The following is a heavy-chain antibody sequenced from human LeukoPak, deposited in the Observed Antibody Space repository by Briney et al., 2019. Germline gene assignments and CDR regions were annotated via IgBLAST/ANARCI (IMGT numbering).Heavy chain of an antibody. V-gene: IGHV1-8*01. CDR3: ARGRGPYSSSWYDCDY. CDR2: MNPNSGNT. CDR1: GYTFTSYD. Sequence: ASVKVSCKASGYTFTSYDINWVRQATGQGLEWMGWMNPNSGNTGYAQKFQGRVTMTRNTSISTAYMELSSLRSEDTAVYYCARGRGPYSSSWYDCDYWGQGTLVTVSS. J-gene: IGHJ4*02. D-gene: IGHD6-13*01.